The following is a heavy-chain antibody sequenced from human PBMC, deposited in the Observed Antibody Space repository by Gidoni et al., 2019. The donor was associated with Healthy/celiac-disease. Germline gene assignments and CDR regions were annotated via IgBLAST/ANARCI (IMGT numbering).Heavy chain of an antibody. Sequence: EVQLVVSGGGLVQPGRSLRLSCAAAGVFLAEYAMHWVRQAPGKGLEWVSGITWNSGSIGYADSVKGRFTISRDNPKNSLYLQMNSLRAEDTALYYCAKETGTETTSYYYGMDIWGQGTTVTVSS. D-gene: IGHD4-17*01. CDR3: AKETGTETTSYYYGMDI. V-gene: IGHV3-9*01. CDR1: GVFLAEYA. J-gene: IGHJ6*02. CDR2: ITWNSGSI.